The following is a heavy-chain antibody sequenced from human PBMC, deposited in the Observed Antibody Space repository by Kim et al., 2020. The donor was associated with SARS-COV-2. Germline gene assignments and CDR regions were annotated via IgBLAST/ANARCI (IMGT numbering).Heavy chain of an antibody. J-gene: IGHJ4*02. CDR1: GFTFSSYA. V-gene: IGHV3-30-3*01. Sequence: GGSLRLSCAASGFTFSSYAMHWVRQAPGKGLEWVAVISYDGSNKYYADSVKGRFTISRDNSKNTLYLQMNSLRAEDTAVYYCARDLFSDPGGAGYWGQGTLVTVSS. D-gene: IGHD1-26*01. CDR2: ISYDGSNK. CDR3: ARDLFSDPGGAGY.